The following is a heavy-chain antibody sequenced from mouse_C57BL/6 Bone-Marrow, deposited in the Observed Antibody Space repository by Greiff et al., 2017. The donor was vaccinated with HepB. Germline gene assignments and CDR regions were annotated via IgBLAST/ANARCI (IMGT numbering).Heavy chain of an antibody. Sequence: QVQLKQPGAELVMPGASVKLSCKASGYTFTSYWMHWVKQRPGQGLEWIREIDPSDSYTNYNQKFKGKSTLTVDKSSSTAYMQLSSLTSEDSAVYYCARYDYGSSFDYWGQGTTLTVSS. CDR3: ARYDYGSSFDY. CDR2: IDPSDSYT. D-gene: IGHD1-1*01. J-gene: IGHJ2*01. CDR1: GYTFTSYW. V-gene: IGHV1-69*01.